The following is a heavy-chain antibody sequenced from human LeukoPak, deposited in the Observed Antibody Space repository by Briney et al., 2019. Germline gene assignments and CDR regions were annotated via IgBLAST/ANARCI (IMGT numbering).Heavy chain of an antibody. Sequence: SETLSLTCTVSGGSISSSSYYWGWIRQPPGKGLEWIGSIYYSGSTYYNPSLKSRVTISVDTSKNQFSLKLSSVTAADTAVYYCARGRSEEFDYWGQGTLVTVSS. J-gene: IGHJ4*02. CDR2: IYYSGST. D-gene: IGHD2-15*01. V-gene: IGHV4-39*07. CDR1: GGSISSSSYY. CDR3: ARGRSEEFDY.